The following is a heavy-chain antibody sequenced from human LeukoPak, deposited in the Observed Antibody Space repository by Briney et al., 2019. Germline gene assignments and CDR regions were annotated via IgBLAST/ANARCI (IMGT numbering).Heavy chain of an antibody. CDR2: ISSSSSYI. D-gene: IGHD3-22*01. J-gene: IGHJ1*01. CDR1: GFTFSSYS. V-gene: IGHV3-21*01. Sequence: KPGGSLRLSCAASGFTFSSYSMNWVRQAPGKGLEWVSSISSSSSYIYYADSLKGRFTISRDNAANSLYLQMNSLRAEDTAVYYCARDEHSTNYYDSSGYSAEYFQHWGQGTLVTVSS. CDR3: ARDEHSTNYYDSSGYSAEYFQH.